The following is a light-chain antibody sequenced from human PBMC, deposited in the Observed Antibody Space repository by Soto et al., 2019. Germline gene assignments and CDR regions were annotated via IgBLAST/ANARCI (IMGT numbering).Light chain of an antibody. CDR3: QQYYSTPRT. Sequence: DIVMTQSPDSLAVSLGERATINCKSSQSVLYSSNNKNYLAWYQQKPGQPPKLLIYWASTRESGVPYRFSGSGSGTEFTRTISSLQAEDVAVYYCQQYYSTPRTFGQGTQVEIK. CDR1: QSVLYSSNNKNY. J-gene: IGKJ1*01. V-gene: IGKV4-1*01. CDR2: WAS.